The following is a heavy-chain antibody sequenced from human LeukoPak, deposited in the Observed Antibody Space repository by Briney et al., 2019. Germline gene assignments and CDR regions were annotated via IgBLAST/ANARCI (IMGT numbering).Heavy chain of an antibody. D-gene: IGHD3-22*01. V-gene: IGHV3-49*04. CDR3: FTPTYYYDASGYSLYSGMDV. J-gene: IGHJ6*02. Sequence: GSLRLSCPASGFTFGDYAMSWVRQAPEKGLEWVGFIRNQAHGGTADYAASVKGRFRISRDDSNSIAYLHMDSLQAKDTALYYCFTPTYYYDASGYSLYSGMDVWGQGTTVTVSS. CDR1: GFTFGDYA. CDR2: IRNQAHGGTA.